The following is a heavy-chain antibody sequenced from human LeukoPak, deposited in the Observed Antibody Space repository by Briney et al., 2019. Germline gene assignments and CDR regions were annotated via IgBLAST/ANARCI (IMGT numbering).Heavy chain of an antibody. V-gene: IGHV3-48*01. CDR2: ISSSSNKV. Sequence: GGSLRLSCAASGFAISDYSMNWVRQVPGKGLGWVSYISSSSNKVYYADSVKGRFTISRDSAKNSLFLQMNSLRADDTAVYYCARNFYCGGDCAISYFDYWGQGTLVTVSS. CDR3: ARNFYCGGDCAISYFDY. CDR1: GFAISDYS. D-gene: IGHD2-21*02. J-gene: IGHJ4*02.